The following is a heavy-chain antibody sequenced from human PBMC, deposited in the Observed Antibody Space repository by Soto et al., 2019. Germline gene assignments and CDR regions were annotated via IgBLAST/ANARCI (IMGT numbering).Heavy chain of an antibody. Sequence: PGGSLRLSCSASGFTFSSYAMHWVRQAPGKGLEYVSAISSNGGSTYYADSVKGRFTISRDNSKNTLYLKMISLRAEDTAVYYCVKGGGTYDHYYGMDVWCLGTTVTVPS. CDR3: VKGGGTYDHYYGMDV. CDR1: GFTFSSYA. CDR2: ISSNGGST. J-gene: IGHJ6*02. V-gene: IGHV3-64D*08. D-gene: IGHD1-1*01.